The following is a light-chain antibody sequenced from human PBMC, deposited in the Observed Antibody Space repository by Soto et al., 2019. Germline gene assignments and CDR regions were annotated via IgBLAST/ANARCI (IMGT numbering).Light chain of an antibody. J-gene: IGLJ1*01. V-gene: IGLV1-51*01. CDR3: GTWDSSLSALYV. CDR1: SSNIGNNY. Sequence: QSGLTQPPSVSAAPGQKVTISCSGSSSNIGNNYVSWYQQLPGTAPKLLIYDNNKRPSGIPDRFSGSKSGTSATLGITGLQTGDEADYYCGTWDSSLSALYVFGTGTKVTVL. CDR2: DNN.